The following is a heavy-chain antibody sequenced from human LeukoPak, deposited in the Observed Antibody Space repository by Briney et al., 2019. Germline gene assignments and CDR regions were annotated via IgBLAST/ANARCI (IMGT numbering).Heavy chain of an antibody. CDR1: GFTFSNAW. D-gene: IGHD6-13*01. J-gene: IGHJ4*02. CDR3: TTERGSASWYEYYFDN. V-gene: IGHV3-15*01. CDR2: SKSKIDGGAT. Sequence: GGSLRLSCAASGFTFSNAWMSWVRQAPGKGLEWVGRSKSKIDGGATDYAEPVKGRFTIPRDDSRATLYLQMSSLKAEDTAVYYCTTERGSASWYEYYFDNWGQGTLVTVAS.